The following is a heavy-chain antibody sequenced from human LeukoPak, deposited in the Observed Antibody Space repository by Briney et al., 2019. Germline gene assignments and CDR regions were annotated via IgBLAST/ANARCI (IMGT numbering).Heavy chain of an antibody. Sequence: GGSLRLSCAASGFTFTSTYMSWVRQAPGKGLEWVSVIYTDGNPYYADSVKGRFTISRDNSKNTVHLQMNSLRVDDTAVYYCARGCGLGWAADYWGQGTLVTVSS. CDR3: ARGCGLGWAADY. D-gene: IGHD3-16*01. CDR2: IYTDGNP. J-gene: IGHJ4*02. CDR1: GFTFTSTY. V-gene: IGHV3-53*01.